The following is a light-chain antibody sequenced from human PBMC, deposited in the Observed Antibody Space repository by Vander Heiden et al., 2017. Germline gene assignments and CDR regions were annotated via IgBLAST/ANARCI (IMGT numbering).Light chain of an antibody. CDR2: GNN. CDR1: SSNIGASYD. V-gene: IGLV1-40*01. CDR3: QSYDSSLSGWV. J-gene: IGLJ3*02. Sequence: QSVLTQPPSVSGAPGQTVTISCTGSSSNIGASYDVHWYQQHPGTAPKLLIYGNNNRPSGVPDRFSGSKSGTSASLAITGLQAEDEADYYCQSYDSSLSGWVFGGGTKLTAL.